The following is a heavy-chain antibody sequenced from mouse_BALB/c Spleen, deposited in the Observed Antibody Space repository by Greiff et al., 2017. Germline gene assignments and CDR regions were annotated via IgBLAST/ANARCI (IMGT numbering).Heavy chain of an antibody. V-gene: IGHV1-54*01. Sequence: VQLQESGAELVRPGTSVKVSCKASGYAFTNYLIEWVKQRPGQGLEWIGVINPGSGGTNYNEKFKGKATLTADKSSSTAYMQLSSLTSDDSAVYFCARSGLLFDYWGQGTTLTVSS. CDR1: GYAFTNYL. J-gene: IGHJ2*01. CDR3: ARSGLLFDY. CDR2: INPGSGGT. D-gene: IGHD2-3*01.